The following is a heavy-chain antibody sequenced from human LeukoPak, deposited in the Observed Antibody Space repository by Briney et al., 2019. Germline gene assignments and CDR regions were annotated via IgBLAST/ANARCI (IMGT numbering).Heavy chain of an antibody. CDR3: ARGGWEWLRLYYYYYYGMDV. J-gene: IGHJ6*02. CDR1: GYTFTSYD. CDR2: MNPNSGNT. D-gene: IGHD5-12*01. V-gene: IGHV1-8*01. Sequence: GASVKVSCKASGYTFTSYDINWVRQATGQGLEWMGWMNPNSGNTGYAQKFQGRVTMTRNTSISTAYMELSSLRSEETALYYCARGGWEWLRLYYYYYYGMDVWGQGTTVTVSS.